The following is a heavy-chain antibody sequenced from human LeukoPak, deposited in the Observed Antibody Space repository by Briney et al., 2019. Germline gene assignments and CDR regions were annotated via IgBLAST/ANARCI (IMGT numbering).Heavy chain of an antibody. CDR3: AKDKGASYSSSPIDP. V-gene: IGHV3-30*18. J-gene: IGHJ5*02. Sequence: PGGSLRLSCAASGFTFSSYGMHRVRQAPGKGLEWVAVISYDGSNKYYADSVKGRFTISRDNSKNTLYLQMNSLRAEDTAVYYCAKDKGASYSSSPIDPWGQGTLVTVSS. CDR1: GFTFSSYG. D-gene: IGHD6-6*01. CDR2: ISYDGSNK.